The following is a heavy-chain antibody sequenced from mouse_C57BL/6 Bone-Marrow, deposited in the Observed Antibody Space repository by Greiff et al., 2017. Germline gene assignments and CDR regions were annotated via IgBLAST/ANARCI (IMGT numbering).Heavy chain of an antibody. V-gene: IGHV1-69*01. J-gene: IGHJ2*01. CDR2: LDPSDSYT. CDR1: GYTFTSYW. Sequence: QVQLKQPGAELVMPGASVKLSCKASGYTFTSYWMHWVKQRPGQGLEWIGELDPSDSYTNYNQKFKGKSTLTVDKSSSTAYMQLSSLTSEDSAVYYCALPYFDYWGQGTTLTVSS. D-gene: IGHD1-1*01. CDR3: ALPYFDY.